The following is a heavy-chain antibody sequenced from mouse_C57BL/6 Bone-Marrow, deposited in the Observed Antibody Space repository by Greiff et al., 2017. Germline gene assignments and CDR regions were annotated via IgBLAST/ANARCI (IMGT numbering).Heavy chain of an antibody. D-gene: IGHD1-1*01. J-gene: IGHJ1*03. CDR2: IGGGGGHT. V-gene: IGHV5-9*01. CDR3: SRQVTTVLATKYFDV. CDR1: GFTFSSYT. Sequence: EVTLVESGGGLVKPGGSLKLSCAASGFTFSSYTMSWVRQTPEKRLQWVAAIGGGGGHTYYPDSVKGRFPISRDIDKNILYLQKSSLRSENTALYYCSRQVTTVLATKYFDVWGTGTTVTVSS.